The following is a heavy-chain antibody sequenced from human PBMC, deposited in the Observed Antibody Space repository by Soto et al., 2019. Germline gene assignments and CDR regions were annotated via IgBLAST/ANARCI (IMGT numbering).Heavy chain of an antibody. J-gene: IGHJ6*02. Sequence: PSQTLSLTCAISGDSVSSNSAAWNWIRQSPSRGLEWLGRTYYRSKWYNDYAVSVKSRITINPDTSKNQFSLQLNSVTPEDTAVYYCARSLVSSSWYVGGIRKYYYYGMDVWGQGTTVTVSS. CDR2: TYYRSKWYN. CDR3: ARSLVSSSWYVGGIRKYYYYGMDV. V-gene: IGHV6-1*01. CDR1: GDSVSSNSAA. D-gene: IGHD6-13*01.